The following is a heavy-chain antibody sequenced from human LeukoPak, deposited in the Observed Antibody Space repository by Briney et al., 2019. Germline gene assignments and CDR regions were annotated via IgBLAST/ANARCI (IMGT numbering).Heavy chain of an antibody. CDR3: ASRTRFGELRFDY. CDR2: IYYTGST. D-gene: IGHD3-10*01. J-gene: IGHJ4*02. V-gene: IGHV4-39*01. Sequence: SETLSLTCTVSGGSISTSNYYWGWIRQPPGKGLEWIGSIYYTGSTYYNPSLNSRVTVSVDTSKNQFSLKLSSVIAADAAVYYCASRTRFGELRFDYWGREPWSPSPQ. CDR1: GGSISTSNYY.